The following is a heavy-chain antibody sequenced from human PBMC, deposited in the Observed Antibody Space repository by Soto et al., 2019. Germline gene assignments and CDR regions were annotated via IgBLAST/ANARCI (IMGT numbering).Heavy chain of an antibody. J-gene: IGHJ5*02. CDR1: GDSVSSGSYY. D-gene: IGHD1-26*01. V-gene: IGHV4-61*01. Sequence: SDTLSLTFSVSGDSVSSGSYYWSWGRQPPGKGLEWIGYIFYSGNTNYNPSLQSRVTISVDTSKNQFSLKLRSVTAADTAMYYCARHYSGSYYSHWFDPWGQGTLVTVSS. CDR2: IFYSGNT. CDR3: ARHYSGSYYSHWFDP.